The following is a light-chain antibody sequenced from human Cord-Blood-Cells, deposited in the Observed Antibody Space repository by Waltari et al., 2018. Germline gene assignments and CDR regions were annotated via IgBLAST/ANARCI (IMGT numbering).Light chain of an antibody. CDR3: CSYAGSYTHYV. V-gene: IGLV2-11*01. Sequence: HSALTLPRSASGSPGQSVTISCPGTSTDDGGYNHVSCYQQHPGKAPKLMIYDVSKRPSGVPDRFSGSKSGNTASLTISGLQAEDEADYYCCSYAGSYTHYVFGTGTKVTVL. CDR1: STDDGGYNH. CDR2: DVS. J-gene: IGLJ1*01.